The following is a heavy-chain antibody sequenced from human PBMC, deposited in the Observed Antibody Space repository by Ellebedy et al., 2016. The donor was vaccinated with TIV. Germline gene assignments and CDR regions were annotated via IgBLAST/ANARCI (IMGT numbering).Heavy chain of an antibody. V-gene: IGHV3-30*19. D-gene: IGHD4-17*01. CDR1: GFTFSSYG. Sequence: GGSLRLXXAASGFTFSSYGMHWVRQAPGKGLEWVAVIWYDGSNKYYADSVKGRFTISRDNSKNTLYLQMNSLRAEDTAVYYCARESTTVTARGAFDIWGQGTMVTVSS. J-gene: IGHJ3*02. CDR3: ARESTTVTARGAFDI. CDR2: IWYDGSNK.